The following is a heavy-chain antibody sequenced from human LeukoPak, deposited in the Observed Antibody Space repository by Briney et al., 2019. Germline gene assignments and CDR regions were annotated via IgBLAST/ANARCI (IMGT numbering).Heavy chain of an antibody. CDR1: GFTFSSYG. CDR3: AGSSLDAFDI. J-gene: IGHJ3*02. V-gene: IGHV3-48*04. Sequence: PGGSLRLSCAASGFTFSSYGMHWVRQAPGKGLEWVSYISSSGSTIYYADSVKGRFTISRDNAKNSLYLQMNSLRAEDTAVYYCAGSSLDAFDIWGQGTMVTVSS. CDR2: ISSSGSTI. D-gene: IGHD1-26*01.